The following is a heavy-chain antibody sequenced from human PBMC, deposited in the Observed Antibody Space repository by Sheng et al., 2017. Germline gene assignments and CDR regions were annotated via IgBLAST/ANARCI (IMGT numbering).Heavy chain of an antibody. CDR2: IIPIFRSP. CDR3: ARETGTTAGGNYYMDV. D-gene: IGHD1-7*01. Sequence: QVQLVQSGAEVKTPGSSVKVSCKTYGDSFSDHAISWVRQAPGQGLEWMGGIIPIFRSPTYAQKFQGRVTITADESTTTAYMEMSSLRYEDTAVYYCARETGTTAGGNYYMDVWGQGTTVTVSS. V-gene: IGHV1-69*13. CDR1: GDSFSDHA. J-gene: IGHJ6*03.